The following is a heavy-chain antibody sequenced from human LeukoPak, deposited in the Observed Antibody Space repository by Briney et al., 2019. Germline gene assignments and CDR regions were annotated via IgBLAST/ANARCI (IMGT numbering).Heavy chain of an antibody. D-gene: IGHD2/OR15-2a*01. CDR1: GFTLTSYG. Sequence: GGALRLSCAASGFTLTSYGMHWVRQSPGKGLIWVSHINHDGSLRNYAHSVKGRFTIYRDNAKHPLYLQMNSLGDDDTAMYYCTRDVFSLGDSWGQGTLVTVSS. J-gene: IGHJ4*02. CDR3: TRDVFSLGDS. V-gene: IGHV3-74*01. CDR2: INHDGSLR.